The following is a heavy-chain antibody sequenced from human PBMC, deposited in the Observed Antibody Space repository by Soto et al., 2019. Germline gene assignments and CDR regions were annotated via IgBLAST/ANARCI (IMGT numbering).Heavy chain of an antibody. D-gene: IGHD4-17*01. J-gene: IGHJ4*02. Sequence: SETLSLTCTVSGGSISSGGYYGSWIRQHPGKGLEWIGYIYYSGSTYYNPSLKSRVTISVDTSKNQFSLKLSSVTAADTAVYYCARKTTVTTCFDYWGQGTLVTVSS. CDR2: IYYSGST. CDR1: GGSISSGGYY. CDR3: ARKTTVTTCFDY. V-gene: IGHV4-31*03.